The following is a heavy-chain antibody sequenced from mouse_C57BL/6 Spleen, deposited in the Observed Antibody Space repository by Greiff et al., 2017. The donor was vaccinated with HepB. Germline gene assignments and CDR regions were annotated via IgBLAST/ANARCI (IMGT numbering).Heavy chain of an antibody. CDR1: GYTFTSYW. J-gene: IGHJ3*01. V-gene: IGHV1-64*01. CDR3: ARGDGNYGAWFAY. Sequence: VQLQQPGAELVKPGASVKLSCKASGYTFTSYWMHWVKQRPGQGLEWIGMIHPNSGSTNYNEKFKSKATLTVDKSSSTAYMQLSSLTSEDSAVYYCARGDGNYGAWFAYWGQGTLVTVSA. CDR2: IHPNSGST. D-gene: IGHD2-1*01.